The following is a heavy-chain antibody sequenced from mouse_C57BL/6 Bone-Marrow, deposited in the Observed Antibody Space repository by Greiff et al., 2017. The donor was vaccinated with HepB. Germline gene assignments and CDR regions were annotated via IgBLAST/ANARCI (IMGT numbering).Heavy chain of an antibody. CDR3: ARWDGYYSWDFDV. CDR2: IYPGDGDT. Sequence: VQLQQSGPELVKPGASVKISCKASGYAFSSSWMNWVKQRPGKGLEWIGRIYPGDGDTNYNGKFKGKATLTADKSSSTAYMQLSSLTSEDSAVYVCARWDGYYSWDFDVWGTGTTVTVSS. CDR1: GYAFSSSW. V-gene: IGHV1-82*01. J-gene: IGHJ1*03. D-gene: IGHD2-3*01.